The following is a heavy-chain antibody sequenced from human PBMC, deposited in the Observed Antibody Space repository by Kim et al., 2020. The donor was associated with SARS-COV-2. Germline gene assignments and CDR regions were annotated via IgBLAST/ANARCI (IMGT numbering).Heavy chain of an antibody. J-gene: IGHJ4*02. CDR2: ISNDGSSQ. D-gene: IGHD1-1*01. V-gene: IGHV3-30-3*01. Sequence: GGSLRLSCAASGFSFSTYAMHWVRQAPGKGLECVGVISNDGSSQHYADSVKGRFTISRDYSKNTVYLQMTSLRTEDTAVYYCARDGPSGSNDLDYWGQGTLVTVSA. CDR3: ARDGPSGSNDLDY. CDR1: GFSFSTYA.